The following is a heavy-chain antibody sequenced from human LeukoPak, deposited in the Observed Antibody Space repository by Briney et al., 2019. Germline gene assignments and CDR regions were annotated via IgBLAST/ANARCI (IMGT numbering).Heavy chain of an antibody. CDR3: ARDRSSGWSAGFDP. CDR1: GGSISSYY. J-gene: IGHJ5*02. V-gene: IGHV4-59*01. CDR2: IYYSGST. D-gene: IGHD6-19*01. Sequence: SETLSLTRTVSGGSISSYYWGWIRQPPGKGLEWIGYIYYSGSTNYNPSLKSRVTISVDTSKNQFSLKLSSVTAADTAVYYCARDRSSGWSAGFDPWGQGTLVTVSS.